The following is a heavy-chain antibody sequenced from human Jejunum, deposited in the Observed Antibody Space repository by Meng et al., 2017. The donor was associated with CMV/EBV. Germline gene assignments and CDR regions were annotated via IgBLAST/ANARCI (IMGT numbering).Heavy chain of an antibody. Sequence: SRLTMNWAGQARGKGREWVSSISTTSTYIYYADQVKGRFTVSRDNAKNSLSLQMNSLRADDTAVYYCARITWGGYSGSYRGNFDYWGQGTLVTVSS. V-gene: IGHV3-21*01. CDR3: ARITWGGYSGSYRGNFDY. D-gene: IGHD1-26*01. J-gene: IGHJ4*02. CDR1: SRLT. CDR2: ISTTSTYI.